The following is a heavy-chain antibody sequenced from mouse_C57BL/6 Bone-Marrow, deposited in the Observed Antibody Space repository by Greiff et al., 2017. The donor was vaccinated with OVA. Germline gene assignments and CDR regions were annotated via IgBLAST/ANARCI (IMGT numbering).Heavy chain of an antibody. J-gene: IGHJ4*01. D-gene: IGHD1-1*01. CDR1: GYAFTNYL. CDR3: ARGDYGSSHRYNAMDY. V-gene: IGHV1-54*01. Sequence: QVQLKPSGAELVRPGTSVKVSCKASGYAFTNYLIEWVKQRPGQGLAWIGVINPGSGGTNYNEQFKGKATLTAAKSSSTAYMQLSSLTSEDSAVYVCARGDYGSSHRYNAMDYWGQGTSVTVSS. CDR2: INPGSGGT.